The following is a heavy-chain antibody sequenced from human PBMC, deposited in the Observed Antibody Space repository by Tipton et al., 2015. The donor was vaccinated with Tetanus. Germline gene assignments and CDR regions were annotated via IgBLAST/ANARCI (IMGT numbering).Heavy chain of an antibody. D-gene: IGHD3/OR15-3a*01. J-gene: IGHJ5*02. CDR3: ARGRGLGPHEYLEH. V-gene: IGHV1-18*01. CDR1: GYTFKHYG. CDR2: ISPFNENV. Sequence: VQLVQSGAEVKKPGASVKVSCKASGYTFKHYGVNWVRQAPGQGLEWMGWISPFNENVNYAEKFRGRLTMTTDRSTATVYMDLRGLKSDDTAIYYCARGRGLGPHEYLEHWGQGTLVTVS.